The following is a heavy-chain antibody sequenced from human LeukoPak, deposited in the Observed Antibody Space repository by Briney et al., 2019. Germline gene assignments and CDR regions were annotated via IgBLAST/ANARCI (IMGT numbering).Heavy chain of an antibody. D-gene: IGHD5-18*01. CDR1: GFTFSIYG. CDR3: ARGGGYSYGSFDY. CDR2: ISDNGGNT. Sequence: GGSLRLSCAASGFTFSIYGMGWVRQAPGKGLEWVSSISDNGGNTYYADSAKGRFTISRDNAKNTLYLQMNSLRAEDTAVYYCARGGGYSYGSFDYWGQGTLVTVSS. V-gene: IGHV3-23*01. J-gene: IGHJ4*02.